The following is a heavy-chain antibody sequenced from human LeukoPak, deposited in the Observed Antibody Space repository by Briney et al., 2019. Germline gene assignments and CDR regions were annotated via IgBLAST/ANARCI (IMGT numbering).Heavy chain of an antibody. CDR1: GYTFTGYY. CDR3: ARTLSRLNHYGDSAADC. V-gene: IGHV1-8*02. Sequence: ASVKVSCRASGYTFTGYYTHWVRQAAGQGLEWMGWMNPSSGDTGYAQKFQGRVTMTRDTSISTAYMELSSLRSEDTAVYFCARTLSRLNHYGDSAADCWGQGTLVTVSS. CDR2: MNPSSGDT. J-gene: IGHJ4*02. D-gene: IGHD4-17*01.